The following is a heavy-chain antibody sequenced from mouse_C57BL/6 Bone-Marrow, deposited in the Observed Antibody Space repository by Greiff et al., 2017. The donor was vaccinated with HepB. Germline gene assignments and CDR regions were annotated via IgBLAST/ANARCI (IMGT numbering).Heavy chain of an antibody. Sequence: EVKLVESGPELVKPGASVKIPCKASGYTFTDYNMDWVKQSHGKSLEWIGDTNPNNGGTIYNQKFKGKATLTVDKSSSTAYMELRSLTSEDTAVYYCARRDYRYFDVWGTGTTVTVSS. CDR2: TNPNNGGT. CDR1: GYTFTDYN. CDR3: ARRDYRYFDV. D-gene: IGHD1-1*02. V-gene: IGHV1-18*01. J-gene: IGHJ1*03.